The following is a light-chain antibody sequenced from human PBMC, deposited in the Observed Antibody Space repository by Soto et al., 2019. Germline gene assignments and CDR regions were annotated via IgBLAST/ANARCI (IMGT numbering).Light chain of an antibody. CDR3: QQSYSAPWT. Sequence: DIQMTQSPSSLAASVGARVTITCRASQSISTYLNWYQQKPGKAPKVLIFDASRLQSGVASRFSGSVSGTDFTLTISSLQPEDSATYYCQQSYSAPWTFGQGTKVQVK. V-gene: IGKV1-39*01. J-gene: IGKJ1*01. CDR1: QSISTY. CDR2: DAS.